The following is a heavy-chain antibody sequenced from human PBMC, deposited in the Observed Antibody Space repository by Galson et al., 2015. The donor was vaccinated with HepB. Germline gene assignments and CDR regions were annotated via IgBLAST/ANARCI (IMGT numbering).Heavy chain of an antibody. V-gene: IGHV1-18*01. D-gene: IGHD3-10*01. CDR2: VSAYNGVT. J-gene: IGHJ4*02. CDR1: GFAFTAYY. CDR3: ARGHTMRPSYYCNF. Sequence: SVKVSCKASGFAFTAYYIIWVRQAPGQGLEWMGWVSAYNGVTNYAQKLQGRVTMTTDTSTSTAYLELRSLTSDDTAVYYCARGHTMRPSYYCNFWGQGTPVTVSS.